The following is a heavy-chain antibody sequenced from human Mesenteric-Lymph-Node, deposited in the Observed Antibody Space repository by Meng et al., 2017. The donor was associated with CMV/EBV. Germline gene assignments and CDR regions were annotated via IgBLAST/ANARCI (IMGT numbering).Heavy chain of an antibody. V-gene: IGHV3-73*01. CDR2: IRSKANSYAT. Sequence: GESLKISCAASGFTVSSNYMTWVRQAPGKGLEWVGRIRSKANSYATAYAASVKGRFTISRDDSKNTAYLQMNSLKTEDTAVYYCTRHILGGTGGLYWGQGTLVTVSS. J-gene: IGHJ4*02. CDR1: GFTVSSNY. D-gene: IGHD1-14*01. CDR3: TRHILGGTGGLY.